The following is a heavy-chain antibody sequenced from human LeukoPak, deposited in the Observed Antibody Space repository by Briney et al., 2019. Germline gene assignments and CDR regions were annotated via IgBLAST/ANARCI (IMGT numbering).Heavy chain of an antibody. J-gene: IGHJ4*02. D-gene: IGHD5-18*01. CDR2: ISGSGGST. CDR1: GFTFSSYG. Sequence: GGSLRLSCAASGFTFSSYGLNWVRQAPGKGLEWVSVISGSGGSTYYADSVKGRFTISRDNSKNTLYLQMNSLKTEDTAVYYCTTDPLKLWSYWGQGTLVTVSS. V-gene: IGHV3-23*01. CDR3: TTDPLKLWSY.